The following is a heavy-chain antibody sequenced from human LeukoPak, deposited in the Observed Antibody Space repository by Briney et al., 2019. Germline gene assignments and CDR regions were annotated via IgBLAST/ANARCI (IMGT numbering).Heavy chain of an antibody. CDR2: ISYDGSNK. D-gene: IGHD2-2*01. V-gene: IGHV3-30-3*01. CDR1: GFTFNSYA. J-gene: IGHJ3*02. CDR3: ARYCSSTSCYGAFDI. Sequence: GGSLRLSCAASGFTFNSYAMHWVRQAPGKGLEWVAVISYDGSNKYYADSVKGRFTISRDNSKNTLYLQMNSLRAEDTAVYYCARYCSSTSCYGAFDIWGQGTMVTVSS.